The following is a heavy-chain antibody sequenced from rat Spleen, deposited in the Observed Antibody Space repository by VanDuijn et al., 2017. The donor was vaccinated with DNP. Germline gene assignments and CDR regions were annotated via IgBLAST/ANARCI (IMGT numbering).Heavy chain of an antibody. Sequence: QVQLQQSGAEVAKPGSSVKISCKASAYTFTSNYIGWIKQTTGQGLEYIGYINMRSGGTSSNEKFKGKATLTVDKSSSTAFMQLSSLTPDDSAVYYCARGGDGVWFVFWGQGTLVTVSS. D-gene: IGHD1-1*01. CDR3: ARGGDGVWFVF. CDR1: AYTFTSNY. CDR2: INMRSGGT. J-gene: IGHJ3*01. V-gene: IGHV1-43*01.